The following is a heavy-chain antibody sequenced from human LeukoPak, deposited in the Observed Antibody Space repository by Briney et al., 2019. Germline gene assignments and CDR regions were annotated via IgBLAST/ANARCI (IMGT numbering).Heavy chain of an antibody. D-gene: IGHD6-19*01. V-gene: IGHV6-1*01. CDR2: TYYRSKWFY. CDR3: ARTIGGAGTVGGFYY. J-gene: IGHJ4*02. CDR1: GDSVSSDSAA. Sequence: SQTLSLTCAISGDSVSSDSAAWNWIRQSPSRGLEWLGRTYYRSKWFYDYAAPVNSRVTISPDTSKNQFSLQLNSVTPEDTAVYYCARTIGGAGTVGGFYYWGQGTLVTVSS.